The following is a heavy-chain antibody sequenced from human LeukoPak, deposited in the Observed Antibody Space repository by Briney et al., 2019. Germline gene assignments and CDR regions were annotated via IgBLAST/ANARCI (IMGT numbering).Heavy chain of an antibody. CDR3: ARVGGYGDFGY. J-gene: IGHJ4*02. V-gene: IGHV3-21*01. CDR2: ISSSSYI. Sequence: GGSLRLSCAASGFTFSSYSMNWVRQAPGKGLEWVSSISSSSYIYYADSVKGRFTISRDNAKNSLYLQMNSLRAEDTAVYYCARVGGYGDFGYWGQGTLVTVSS. CDR1: GFTFSSYS. D-gene: IGHD4-17*01.